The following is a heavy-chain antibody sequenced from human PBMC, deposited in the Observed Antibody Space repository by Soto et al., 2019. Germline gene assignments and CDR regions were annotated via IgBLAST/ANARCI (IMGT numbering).Heavy chain of an antibody. V-gene: IGHV1-2*04. CDR1: GYTFTGYY. J-gene: IGHJ4*02. Sequence: SVKVSCKASGYTFTGYYMHWVRQAPGQGLEWMGWINPNSGGTNYAQKFQGWVTMTRDTSISTAYMELSRLRSDDTAVYYCARGAIVVVPAAMGPSDYWGQGTLVRVYS. D-gene: IGHD2-2*01. CDR2: INPNSGGT. CDR3: ARGAIVVVPAAMGPSDY.